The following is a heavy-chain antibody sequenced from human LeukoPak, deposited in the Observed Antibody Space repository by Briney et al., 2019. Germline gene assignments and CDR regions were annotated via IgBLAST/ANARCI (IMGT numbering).Heavy chain of an antibody. CDR1: GFALSSYW. V-gene: IGHV3-74*01. Sequence: GGSLRLSCAASGFALSSYWMHWVRQDPGKGLEWVSRISPDGSTTNYADSVQGRFAISRGNAKSTLYLQMNSLRVEDTAVYYCARGIKGGYGPDYWGQGTLVTVSS. CDR2: ISPDGSTT. CDR3: ARGIKGGYGPDY. J-gene: IGHJ4*02. D-gene: IGHD5-12*01.